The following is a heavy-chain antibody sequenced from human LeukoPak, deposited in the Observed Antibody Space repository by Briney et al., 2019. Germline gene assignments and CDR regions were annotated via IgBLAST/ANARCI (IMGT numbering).Heavy chain of an antibody. CDR3: AGWYSVDAFDI. CDR2: IYYSGST. D-gene: IGHD6-13*01. CDR1: GGSISSYY. V-gene: IGHV4-59*01. J-gene: IGHJ3*02. Sequence: SETLSQTCTVSGGSISSYYWSWIRQPPGKGLEWIGYIYYSGSTNYNPSLKSRVTISVDTSKNQFSLNLSSVTAADTAVYYCAGWYSVDAFDIWGQGTMVTVSS.